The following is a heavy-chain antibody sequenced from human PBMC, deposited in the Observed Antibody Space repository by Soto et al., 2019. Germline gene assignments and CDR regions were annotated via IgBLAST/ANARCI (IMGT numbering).Heavy chain of an antibody. CDR2: IYWDDDK. V-gene: IGHV2-5*02. J-gene: IGHJ4*02. D-gene: IGHD2-8*02. Sequence: QITLTESGPTLVKPTQTLTLTCTFSGFSFSTGAVGVVWIRQPPGKALEFLALIYWDDDKRYRPSLKNKITITKINSRNQVVLTMTDLNPANAAIYCLAHVYCAASGTRYYFDDLGQGTLVTVSS. CDR1: GFSFSTGAVG. CDR3: AHVYCAASGTRYYFDD.